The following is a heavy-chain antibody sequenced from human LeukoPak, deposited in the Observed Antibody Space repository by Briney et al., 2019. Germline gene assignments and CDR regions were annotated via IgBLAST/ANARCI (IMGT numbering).Heavy chain of an antibody. CDR2: IYYSGST. V-gene: IGHV4-61*08. Sequence: SETLSLTCTVSGGSISSGDYYWSWIRQPPGKGLEWIGYIYYSGSTNYNPSLKSRVTISIDTSKNQFSLKLSSVTAADTAVYYCARAKEGFWSGYYYYFDYWGQGTLVTVSS. J-gene: IGHJ4*02. D-gene: IGHD3-3*01. CDR3: ARAKEGFWSGYYYYFDY. CDR1: GGSISSGDYY.